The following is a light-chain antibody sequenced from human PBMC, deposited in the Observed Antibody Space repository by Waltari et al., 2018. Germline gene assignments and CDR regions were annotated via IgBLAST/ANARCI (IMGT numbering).Light chain of an antibody. CDR3: QVWDSGSGHPHVV. Sequence: SYVLTQPPSVSVAPGQTASITCGGDNIGSKSVHWYQQKAGQAPVLVVHDDSDRPSGIPERLSGSNSGNTATLTSSRVEAGDEADCYCQVWDSGSGHPHVVFGGGTRLTVL. CDR1: NIGSKS. J-gene: IGLJ2*01. CDR2: DDS. V-gene: IGLV3-21*02.